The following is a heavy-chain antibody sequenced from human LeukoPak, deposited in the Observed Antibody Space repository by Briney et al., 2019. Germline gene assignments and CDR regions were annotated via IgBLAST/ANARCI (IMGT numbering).Heavy chain of an antibody. CDR1: GFTFSSYG. V-gene: IGHV3-23*01. CDR2: ISGSGDST. CDR3: AKFDYGDY. D-gene: IGHD4-17*01. J-gene: IGHJ4*02. Sequence: PGGSLRLSCAASGFTFSSYGMHWVRQAPGKGLEWVSGISGSGDSTYYADSVKGRFTVSRDNSKNTLYLKIHSLRAEDTAVYYCAKFDYGDYWGQGTLVTVSS.